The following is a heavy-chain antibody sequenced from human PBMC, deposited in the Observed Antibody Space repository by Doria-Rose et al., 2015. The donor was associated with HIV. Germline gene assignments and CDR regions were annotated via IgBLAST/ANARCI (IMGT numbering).Heavy chain of an antibody. CDR3: ARDALGATPFDS. D-gene: IGHD1-26*01. V-gene: IGHV1-18*04. CDR1: GYTFTGYG. CDR2: IGVYNGNT. J-gene: IGHJ5*01. Sequence: QVQLVQSGPEVKKPGASVKVSCTASGYTFTGYGISWVRQAPGQGLEWMGWIGVYNGNTIYAQTLQGRVTMTTDTSTSTAYVELRSLRSDDTAVYYCARDALGATPFDSWGQGTLVTVS.